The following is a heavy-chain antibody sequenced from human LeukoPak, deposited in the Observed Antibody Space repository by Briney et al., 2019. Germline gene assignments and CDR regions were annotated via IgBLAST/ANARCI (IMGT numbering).Heavy chain of an antibody. CDR3: AKDWTPHNRVYDCLDA. J-gene: IGHJ5*02. V-gene: IGHV3-23*01. CDR1: GFALGVHA. Sequence: GGSLGLSCVGSGFALGVHAMSWVRQAPGKGPEWVATSGSGADLFYAESVKGRFTISRDDPRNTVWLQMNSLRAEDTALYYCAKDWTPHNRVYDCLDAWGQGTQVTVSS. CDR2: SGSGADL. D-gene: IGHD3-16*01.